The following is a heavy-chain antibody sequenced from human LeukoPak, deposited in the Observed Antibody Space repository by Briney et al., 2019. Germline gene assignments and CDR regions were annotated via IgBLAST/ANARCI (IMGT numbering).Heavy chain of an antibody. V-gene: IGHV1-2*02. Sequence: ASVKVSCKASGYTFTGYYMHWVRQAPGQGLEWMGWINPNSGGTNYAQKFQGRVTMTRDTSISTAYMELSRLRSDDTAVYYCVRDPEQWLTGGSWFDPWGQGTLVTVSS. D-gene: IGHD6-19*01. CDR1: GYTFTGYY. CDR2: INPNSGGT. CDR3: VRDPEQWLTGGSWFDP. J-gene: IGHJ5*02.